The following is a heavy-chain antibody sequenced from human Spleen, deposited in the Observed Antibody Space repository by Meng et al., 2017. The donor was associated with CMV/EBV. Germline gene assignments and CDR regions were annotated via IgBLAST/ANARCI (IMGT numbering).Heavy chain of an antibody. J-gene: IGHJ4*02. V-gene: IGHV2-5*02. CDR2: IYWDDDK. Sequence: FSGCSLSDTGVGVGWIRQTPGKALEWLAIIYWDDDKRYRPSLESRLTIIKDTSKNQVVLIMTNMDPVDTATYYCAHRLRISGVRGFDLWGQGTLVTVSS. CDR1: GCSLSDTGVG. D-gene: IGHD3-10*01. CDR3: AHRLRISGVRGFDL.